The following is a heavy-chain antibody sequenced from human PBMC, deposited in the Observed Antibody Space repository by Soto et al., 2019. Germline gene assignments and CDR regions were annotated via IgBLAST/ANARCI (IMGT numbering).Heavy chain of an antibody. D-gene: IGHD3-10*01. CDR2: IYYSGST. J-gene: IGHJ6*02. CDR1: GYSISSSNW. V-gene: IGHV4-28*01. Sequence: SETLSLTCAVSGYSISSSNWWGWIRQPPGKGLEWIGYIYYSGSTYYNPSLKSRVTMSVDTSKNQFSLKLSSVTAVDTAVYYCARNIGLVVRGVIDYGMDVWGQGTTGTVS. CDR3: ARNIGLVVRGVIDYGMDV.